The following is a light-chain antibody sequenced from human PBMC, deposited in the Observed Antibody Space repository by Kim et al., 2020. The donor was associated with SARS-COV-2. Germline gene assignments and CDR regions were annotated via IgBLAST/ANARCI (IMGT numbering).Light chain of an antibody. Sequence: GKTVTISCTRSSGSIDDNYLQWYQQRPGGVPTTVIYEDYQRPSGVSDRFSGSIDNSSNSPSLTISGLRTEDEADYYCQSYNRDNVIFGGGTQLTVL. CDR1: SGSIDDNY. J-gene: IGLJ2*01. CDR3: QSYNRDNVI. CDR2: EDY. V-gene: IGLV6-57*03.